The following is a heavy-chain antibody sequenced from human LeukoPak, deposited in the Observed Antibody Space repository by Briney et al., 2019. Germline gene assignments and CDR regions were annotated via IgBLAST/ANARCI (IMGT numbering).Heavy chain of an antibody. J-gene: IGHJ4*02. CDR3: AKDADYGILTGPIDY. Sequence: GGSLRLSCAASGFTFSSYAMSWVRQAPGKGLEWVSAISGSGGSTYYADSVKGRFTISRDNSKNMLYLQMNSLRAEDMALYYCAKDADYGILTGPIDYWGQGTLVTVSS. CDR1: GFTFSSYA. CDR2: ISGSGGST. V-gene: IGHV3-23*01. D-gene: IGHD3-9*01.